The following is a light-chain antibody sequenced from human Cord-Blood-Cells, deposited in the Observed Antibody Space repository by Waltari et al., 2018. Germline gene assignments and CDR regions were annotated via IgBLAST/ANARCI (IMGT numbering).Light chain of an antibody. J-gene: IGLJ1*01. CDR2: DVS. CDR1: SSDVCGYNY. CDR3: SSYTSSSTYV. V-gene: IGLV2-14*01. Sequence: QSALTQPASVSGSPGQSITISCTGTSSDVCGYNYVSWYQQHPGKAPKLMFYDVSRRTSRVSMSFSGSKSGNTASLTISGLQAEDEADYYCSSYTSSSTYVFGTGTKVTVL.